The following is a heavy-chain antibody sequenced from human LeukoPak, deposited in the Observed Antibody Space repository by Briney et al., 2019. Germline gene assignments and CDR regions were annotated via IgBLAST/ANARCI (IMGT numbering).Heavy chain of an antibody. J-gene: IGHJ3*02. D-gene: IGHD1-14*01. Sequence: PSETLSLTCTVSGGSISSSSYYWGWIRQPPGKGLEWIGSIYYSGSTYYNPSLKSRVTISVDTSKNQFSLKLSSVTAADTAVYYCARDSRIILAFDIWGHGTMVTVSS. CDR2: IYYSGST. V-gene: IGHV4-39*07. CDR3: ARDSRIILAFDI. CDR1: GGSISSSSYY.